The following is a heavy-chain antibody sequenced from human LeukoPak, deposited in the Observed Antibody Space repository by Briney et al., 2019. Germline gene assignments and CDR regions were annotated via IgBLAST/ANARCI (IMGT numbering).Heavy chain of an antibody. CDR2: IYYSGST. V-gene: IGHV4-59*11. CDR1: GGSISSHY. Sequence: SETLSLTCTVSGGSISSHYWNWIRQPPGRGLEWIGHIYYSGSTNYNPSIKCRVTISVDTSKNQFSMKLSSVTAADTAVYYCARETTVVTPGRSDVFDIWGQGTMVTVSS. CDR3: ARETTVVTPGRSDVFDI. J-gene: IGHJ3*02. D-gene: IGHD4-23*01.